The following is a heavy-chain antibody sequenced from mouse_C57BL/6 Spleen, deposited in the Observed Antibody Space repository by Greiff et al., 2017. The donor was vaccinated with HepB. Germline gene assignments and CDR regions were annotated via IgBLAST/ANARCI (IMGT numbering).Heavy chain of an antibody. Sequence: LXESGPGLVKPSQSLSLTCSVTGYSITSGYYWNWIRQFPGNKLEWMGYISYDGSNNYNPSLKNRISITRDTSKNQFFLKLNSVTTEDTATYYCARAWDYGEDYWGQGTSVTDSS. D-gene: IGHD1-1*01. J-gene: IGHJ4*01. CDR2: ISYDGSN. CDR3: ARAWDYGEDY. CDR1: GYSITSGYY. V-gene: IGHV3-6*01.